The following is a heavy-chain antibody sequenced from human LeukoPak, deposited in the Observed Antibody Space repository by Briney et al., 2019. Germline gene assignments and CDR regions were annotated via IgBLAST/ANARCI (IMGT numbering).Heavy chain of an antibody. CDR1: GFTFSSYW. CDR2: IKQDGSEK. J-gene: IGHJ3*02. D-gene: IGHD6-19*01. CDR3: ARASYSSGWYAHRTDAFDI. Sequence: GGSLRLSCAASGFTFSSYWMSWVRQAPGKGLEWVANIKQDGSEKYYVDSVKGRFTISRDNAKNSLYLQMNSLRAEDTAVHYCARASYSSGWYAHRTDAFDIWGQGTMVTVSS. V-gene: IGHV3-7*01.